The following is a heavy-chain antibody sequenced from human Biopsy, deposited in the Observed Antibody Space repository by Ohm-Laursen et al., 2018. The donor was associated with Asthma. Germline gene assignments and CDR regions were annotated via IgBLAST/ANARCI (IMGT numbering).Heavy chain of an antibody. J-gene: IGHJ6*02. Sequence: SLRLSCAASGFAFGNYAMYWVRQAPGKGPEWVALISYEGREKGYVDSVKGRFTISRDNFRNTLYVEMSSLRPEDSATYYCAKDRFDGSVTSHYYYYGIDVWGQGTAVTVSS. CDR3: AKDRFDGSVTSHYYYYGIDV. CDR1: GFAFGNYA. D-gene: IGHD3-10*01. CDR2: ISYEGREK. V-gene: IGHV3-30*18.